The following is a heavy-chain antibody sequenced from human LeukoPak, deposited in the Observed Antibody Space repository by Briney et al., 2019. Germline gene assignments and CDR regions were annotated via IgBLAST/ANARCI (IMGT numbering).Heavy chain of an antibody. CDR3: ARTTYYYGSGGGYWFDP. J-gene: IGHJ5*02. Sequence: ASVKVSCKASGYTFTSYGIRWVRQAPGQGLEWMGWISAYNGNTNYAQKLQGRVTMTTDTSTSTAYMELRSLRSDDTAVYYCARTTYYYGSGGGYWFDPWGQGTLVTVSS. CDR2: ISAYNGNT. V-gene: IGHV1-18*01. CDR1: GYTFTSYG. D-gene: IGHD3-10*01.